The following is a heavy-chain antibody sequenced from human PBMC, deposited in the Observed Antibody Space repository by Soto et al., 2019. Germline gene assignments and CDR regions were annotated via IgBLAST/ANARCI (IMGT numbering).Heavy chain of an antibody. Sequence: SETLSLICTVSGGSVTSGSYYCSWILQPPGKGLEWIGYIYYSGSTIYNPSLKSRLTMSVDTSKNQFSLRLTSATAADTAVYYCARLEPRRYFDYWGQGSMVTVSS. CDR1: GGSVTSGSYY. CDR3: ARLEPRRYFDY. CDR2: IYYSGST. J-gene: IGHJ4*02. V-gene: IGHV4-61*01.